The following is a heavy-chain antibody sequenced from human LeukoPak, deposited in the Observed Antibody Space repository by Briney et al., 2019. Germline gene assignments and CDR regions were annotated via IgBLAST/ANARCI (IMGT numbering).Heavy chain of an antibody. V-gene: IGHV3-30*18. Sequence: GGSLRLSCAASGFTFSDYYMSWIRQAPGKGLEWVAVISYDGSNKYYADSVKGRFTISRDNSKNTLYLQMNSLRAEDTAVYYCAKWDRVVATFGYWGQGTLVTVSS. CDR2: ISYDGSNK. CDR3: AKWDRVVATFGY. CDR1: GFTFSDYY. D-gene: IGHD5-12*01. J-gene: IGHJ4*02.